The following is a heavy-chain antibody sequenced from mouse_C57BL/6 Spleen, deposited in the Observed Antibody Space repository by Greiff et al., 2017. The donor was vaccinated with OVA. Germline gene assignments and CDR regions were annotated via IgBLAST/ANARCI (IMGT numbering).Heavy chain of an antibody. CDR2: IYPGDGDT. V-gene: IGHV1-82*01. CDR1: GYAFSSSW. Sequence: QVQLQQSGPELVKPGASVKISCKASGYAFSSSWMNWVKQRPGKGLEWIGRIYPGDGDTNYNGKFKGKATLTADKSSSTAYMQLSSLTSEDSAVYFCASQFITTVVGAMDYWGQGTSVTVSS. CDR3: ASQFITTVVGAMDY. J-gene: IGHJ4*01. D-gene: IGHD1-1*01.